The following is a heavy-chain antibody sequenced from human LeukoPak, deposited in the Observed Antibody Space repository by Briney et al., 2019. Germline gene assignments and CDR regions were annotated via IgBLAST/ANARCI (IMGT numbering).Heavy chain of an antibody. Sequence: GGSLRLSCAASGFTFSSYSMNWVRQAPGKGLEWVSYISSSSSTIYYADSVKGRFTISRDNAKNSLYLQMNSLRDEDTAVYYCARFAAVGATADVDYWGQGTLVTVSS. V-gene: IGHV3-48*02. CDR3: ARFAAVGATADVDY. CDR2: ISSSSSTI. D-gene: IGHD1-26*01. J-gene: IGHJ4*02. CDR1: GFTFSSYS.